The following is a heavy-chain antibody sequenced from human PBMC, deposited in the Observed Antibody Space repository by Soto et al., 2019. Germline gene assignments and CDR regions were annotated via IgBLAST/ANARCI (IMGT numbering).Heavy chain of an antibody. CDR1: GGTFSSYA. D-gene: IGHD1-7*01. CDR2: IIPIFGTA. V-gene: IGHV1-69*13. Sequence: VASVKVSCKASGGTFSSYAISWVRQAPGQGLEWMGGIIPIFGTANYAQKFQGRVTITADESTSTAYMELSSLRSEDTAVYYCARNYNWNYLPRNWFDPWGQGTLVTVSS. J-gene: IGHJ5*02. CDR3: ARNYNWNYLPRNWFDP.